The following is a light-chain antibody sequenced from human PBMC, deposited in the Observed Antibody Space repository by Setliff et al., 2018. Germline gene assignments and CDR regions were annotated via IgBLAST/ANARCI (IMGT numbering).Light chain of an antibody. CDR3: SIHRSRGDV. Sequence: QSVLTQPPSVSGAPGQRVTISCTGTSSDIGAGYSVHWYQQLPGAAPKLLIYGNNNRPSGVPDRFSGSKSGTSASLAITGLQAEDEADYYCSIHRSRGDVFGTGTKVTVL. V-gene: IGLV1-40*01. CDR2: GNN. J-gene: IGLJ1*01. CDR1: SSDIGAGYS.